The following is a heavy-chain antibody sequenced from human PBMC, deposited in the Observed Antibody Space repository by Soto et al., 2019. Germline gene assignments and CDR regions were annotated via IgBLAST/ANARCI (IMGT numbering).Heavy chain of an antibody. CDR2: ISAYNGNT. D-gene: IGHD3-10*01. Sequence: ASVKVSCKASGYTFTSYGISGVRQAPGQGLEWMGWISAYNGNTNYAQKLQGRVTMTTDTSTSTAYMELRSLRSDDTAVYYCARGPNYGSGSYLLNYYYYYGMDVWGQGTTVTVSS. V-gene: IGHV1-18*04. CDR3: ARGPNYGSGSYLLNYYYYYGMDV. CDR1: GYTFTSYG. J-gene: IGHJ6*02.